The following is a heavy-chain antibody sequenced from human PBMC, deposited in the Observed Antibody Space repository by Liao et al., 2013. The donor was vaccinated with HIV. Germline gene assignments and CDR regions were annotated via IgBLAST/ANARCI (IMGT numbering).Heavy chain of an antibody. V-gene: IGHV4-4*07. CDR3: ARDLKGGSNYYYYMDV. CDR2: ISTSGST. J-gene: IGHJ6*03. CDR1: GASMNRYY. Sequence: QVQLQESAPGLVKPSETLSLTCTVSGASMNRYYWSFIRQPAGKGLEWIGRISTSGSTSYNPSLKRRVTMSVDTSKNQFSLKLTSVTAADTAVYYCARDLKGGSNYYYYMDVWGKGTTVTVSS. D-gene: IGHD3-16*01.